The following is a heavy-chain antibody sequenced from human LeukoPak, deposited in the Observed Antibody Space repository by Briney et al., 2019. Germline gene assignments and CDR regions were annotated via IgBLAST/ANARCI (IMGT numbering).Heavy chain of an antibody. Sequence: SQTLSLTCTVSGGSISSGGYYWSWIRQHPGKGLEWIGYIYYSGSTYYNPSLKSRVTISVDTSKNQFSLKLSSVTAADTAVYYCARAVRYCSSTGCRELDYWGQGTLVTVSS. CDR1: GGSISSGGYY. J-gene: IGHJ4*02. CDR2: IYYSGST. V-gene: IGHV4-31*03. D-gene: IGHD2-2*01. CDR3: ARAVRYCSSTGCRELDY.